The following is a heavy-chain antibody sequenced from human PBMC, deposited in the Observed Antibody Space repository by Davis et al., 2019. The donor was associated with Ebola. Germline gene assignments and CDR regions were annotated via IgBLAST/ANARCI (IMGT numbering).Heavy chain of an antibody. CDR3: AGIRGQWLQD. V-gene: IGHV4-34*01. CDR2: ISHSGRT. CDR1: GGSISSYY. D-gene: IGHD6-19*01. J-gene: IGHJ4*02. Sequence: PSETLSLTCTVSGGSISSYYWTWVRQSPRKGREWIGEISHSGRTNYNPSVKSRVRISLDTSKNQVSLNLYSVTAADAGLYYCAGIRGQWLQDWGLGTLVTVSS.